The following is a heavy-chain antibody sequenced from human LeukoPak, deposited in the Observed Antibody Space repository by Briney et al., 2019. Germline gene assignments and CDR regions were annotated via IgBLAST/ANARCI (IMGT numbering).Heavy chain of an antibody. CDR1: GYTFTDSY. CDR3: ARDPVAVAGSAFDI. J-gene: IGHJ3*02. CDR2: INPSGGST. D-gene: IGHD6-19*01. V-gene: IGHV1-46*01. Sequence: ASVKVSCKASGYTFTDSYIHWVRQAPGQGLEWMGWINPSGGSTSYAQKFQGRVTMTRDTSTSTVYMELSSLRSEDTAVYYCARDPVAVAGSAFDIWGQGTMVTVSS.